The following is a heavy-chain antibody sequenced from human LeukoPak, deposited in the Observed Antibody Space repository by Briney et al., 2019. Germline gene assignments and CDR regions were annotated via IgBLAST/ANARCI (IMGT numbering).Heavy chain of an antibody. CDR2: SYSSGST. Sequence: SETLTLTCTVSGGSISSYYWNWIRQPAGKGLEWIGRSYSSGSTNYNPSLKSRVTMSVDTSKNQFSLKLSSVTAADTAVYYCARDPSSFGGLFDPWSEGSLVAVSS. D-gene: IGHD3-10*01. CDR3: ARDPSSFGGLFDP. J-gene: IGHJ5*01. CDR1: GGSISSYY. V-gene: IGHV4-4*07.